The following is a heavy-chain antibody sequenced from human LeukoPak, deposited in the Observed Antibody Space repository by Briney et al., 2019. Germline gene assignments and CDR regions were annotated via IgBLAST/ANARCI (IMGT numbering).Heavy chain of an antibody. CDR2: IYYSGST. D-gene: IGHD3-10*01. V-gene: IGHV4-30-4*01. CDR1: GGSISSGDYY. J-gene: IGHJ6*02. Sequence: SQTLSLTCTVSGGSISSGDYYWSWIRQPPGKGLEWIGYIYYSGSTYYTPSLRGRVTISVDTSKNQFSLKLSSVTAADTAVYYCARGLDELYYYGMDVWGQGTTVTVSS. CDR3: ARGLDELYYYGMDV.